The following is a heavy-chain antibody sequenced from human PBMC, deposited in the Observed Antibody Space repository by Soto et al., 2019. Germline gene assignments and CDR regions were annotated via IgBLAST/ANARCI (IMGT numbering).Heavy chain of an antibody. CDR3: ARDGITGTTYYYYYGMDV. V-gene: IGHV1-69*01. D-gene: IGHD1-7*01. CDR1: GGTFSSYA. CDR2: IIPIFGTA. J-gene: IGHJ6*02. Sequence: QVQLVQSGAEVKKPGSSVKVSCKASGGTFSSYAISWVRQAPGQGLEWMGGIIPIFGTANYAQKFQGRVTITADESTSPAYMELSSLRSEDTAVYYCARDGITGTTYYYYYGMDVWGQGTTVTVSS.